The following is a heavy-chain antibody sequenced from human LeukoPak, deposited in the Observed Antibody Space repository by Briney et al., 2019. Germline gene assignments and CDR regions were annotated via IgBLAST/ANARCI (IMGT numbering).Heavy chain of an antibody. CDR3: ARDLAAAGTIDP. J-gene: IGHJ5*02. Sequence: MTSETLSLTCAVYGGSFSGYYWSWIRQPPGKGLEWIGNLYYSGSTYYYPSFKSRVTISVDTSKNQFSLKLSSVTAADTAVYYCARDLAAAGTIDPWGQGTLVTVSS. D-gene: IGHD6-13*01. CDR2: LYYSGST. CDR1: GGSFSGYY. V-gene: IGHV4-34*01.